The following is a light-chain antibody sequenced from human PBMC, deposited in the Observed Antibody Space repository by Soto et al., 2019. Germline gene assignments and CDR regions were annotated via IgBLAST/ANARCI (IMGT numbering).Light chain of an antibody. Sequence: EIQRTQSPSSLSASVGDRVTITCRASQSISSYLNWYQQKPGKAPKLLIYAASNLQSGVPSRFSGSGAATEFTLTISSLQSEDCATYFCQQSYSNPLTFGGGTKVDIK. CDR3: QQSYSNPLT. V-gene: IGKV1-39*01. CDR2: AAS. J-gene: IGKJ4*01. CDR1: QSISSY.